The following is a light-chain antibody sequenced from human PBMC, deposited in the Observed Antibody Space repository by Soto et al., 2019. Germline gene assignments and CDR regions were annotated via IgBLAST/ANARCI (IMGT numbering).Light chain of an antibody. CDR3: QQYGRT. V-gene: IGKV3-20*01. CDR1: QSVSSSY. CDR2: GAS. J-gene: IGKJ1*01. Sequence: EIVLTQSPATLSLSPGERATLSCRASQSVSSSYLAWYQQKPGQAPRPLIYGASSRATGIPDRFSGGGSGTDFTLTISRLEPEDFAVYYCQQYGRTFGQGTKVDIK.